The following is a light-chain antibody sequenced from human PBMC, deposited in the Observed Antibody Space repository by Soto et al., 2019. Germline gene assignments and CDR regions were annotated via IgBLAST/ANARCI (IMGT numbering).Light chain of an antibody. CDR3: QAWDSSTGV. Sequence: SYELTQPPSVSVSPGQTASITCSGDKLGAKYACWYQQKPGQSPVLVIYQDSKRPSGIPERFSGSNSGNTATLTITGTQAMDAADYYCQAWDSSTGVFGTGTKLTVL. J-gene: IGLJ1*01. V-gene: IGLV3-1*01. CDR2: QDS. CDR1: KLGAKY.